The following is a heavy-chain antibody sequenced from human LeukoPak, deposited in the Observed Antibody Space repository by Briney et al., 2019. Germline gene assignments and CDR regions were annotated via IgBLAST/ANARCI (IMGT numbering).Heavy chain of an antibody. CDR2: IIPILNVP. Sequence: SVKVSCKASGGIFNDYSISWVRQAPGQGLEWMGRIIPILNVPNYAQKFESRVTITADKSTNTAYMELSSLKSEDTAVYFCARDRPRARYFDYWGQGTLVTVSS. J-gene: IGHJ4*02. CDR1: GGIFNDYS. D-gene: IGHD2-15*01. V-gene: IGHV1-69*04. CDR3: ARDRPRARYFDY.